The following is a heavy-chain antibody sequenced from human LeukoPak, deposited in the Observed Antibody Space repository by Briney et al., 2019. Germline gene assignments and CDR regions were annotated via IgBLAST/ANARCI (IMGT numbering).Heavy chain of an antibody. J-gene: IGHJ3*02. CDR1: GGSMNDYY. CDR3: ARDRAYYDFWSGWGPAYEAFDI. D-gene: IGHD3-3*01. V-gene: IGHV4-59*12. CDR2: MYYSGST. Sequence: SETLSLTCTVSGGSMNDYYWTWIRQPPGRGLEWIGYMYYSGSTKYNPSLKSRLTISLDRSRNQFSLKLSSVTAADTAVYYCARDRAYYDFWSGWGPAYEAFDIWGQGTMVTFSS.